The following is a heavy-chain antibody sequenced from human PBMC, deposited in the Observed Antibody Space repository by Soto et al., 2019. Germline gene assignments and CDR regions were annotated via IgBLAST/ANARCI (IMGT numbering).Heavy chain of an antibody. CDR3: AKQRGYSGYDLDY. CDR2: ISYDGSNK. Sequence: QVQLVESGGGVVQPGRSLRLSCAASGFTFSSYGMHWVRQAPGKGLEWVAVISYDGSNKYYADYVKGRFTISRDNSKNTLYLQMNSLRAEDTAVYYCAKQRGYSGYDLDYWGQGTLVTVSS. CDR1: GFTFSSYG. J-gene: IGHJ4*02. V-gene: IGHV3-30*18. D-gene: IGHD5-12*01.